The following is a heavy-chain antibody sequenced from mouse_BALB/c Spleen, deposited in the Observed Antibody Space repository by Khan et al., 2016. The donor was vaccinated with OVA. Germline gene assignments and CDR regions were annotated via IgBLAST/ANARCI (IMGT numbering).Heavy chain of an antibody. D-gene: IGHD1-1*01. CDR3: ARAYYYGSCYGYAMDY. Sequence: QVQLQQSGPELMKPGASLKISCKASGYTFSNYWIEWVKQSPGRGLEWIGEIFPGSNITTYNAKFGDKATFTADTYSKTAYMQLSRLTSEDSAVYYFARAYYYGSCYGYAMDYWGQGTSVTVSS. V-gene: IGHV1-9*01. J-gene: IGHJ4*01. CDR2: IFPGSNIT. CDR1: GYTFSNYW.